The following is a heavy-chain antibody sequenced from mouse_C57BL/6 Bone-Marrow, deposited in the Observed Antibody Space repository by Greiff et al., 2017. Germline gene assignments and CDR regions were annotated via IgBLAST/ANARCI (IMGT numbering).Heavy chain of an antibody. D-gene: IGHD1-3*01. Sequence: QVQLQQSGAELARPGASVKMSCKASGYTFTSYTMHWVKQRPGQGLEWIGYINPSSGYTKYNQKFKDKATLTADKSSSTAYMPLSSLTSEDSAVYYCARLGSSPFDYWGQGTTLTVSS. V-gene: IGHV1-4*01. CDR2: INPSSGYT. J-gene: IGHJ2*01. CDR1: GYTFTSYT. CDR3: ARLGSSPFDY.